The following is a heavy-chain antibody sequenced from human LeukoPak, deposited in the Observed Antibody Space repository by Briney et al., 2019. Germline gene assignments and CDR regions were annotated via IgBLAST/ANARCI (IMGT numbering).Heavy chain of an antibody. CDR1: DGSISRHY. V-gene: IGHV4-59*11. Sequence: TASETLSLTCTVSDGSISRHYLSWIRQPPGKGLECIGYIYYSWRTKWNRSLQSRVTVSLDTSGNNFCLKLTSVTAADTAVYYCARLLDNDSSGDPDTFDMWGQGTVVTVSS. CDR3: ARLLDNDSSGDPDTFDM. CDR2: IYYSWRT. J-gene: IGHJ3*02. D-gene: IGHD3-22*01.